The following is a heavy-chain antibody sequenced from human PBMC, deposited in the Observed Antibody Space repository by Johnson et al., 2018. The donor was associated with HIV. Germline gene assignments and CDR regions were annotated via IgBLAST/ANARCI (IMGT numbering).Heavy chain of an antibody. D-gene: IGHD3-16*01. V-gene: IGHV3-20*04. CDR1: GFRFDDYG. CDR2: IDWNGGRQ. Sequence: VQLVESGGGVVRPGGSLRLSCAASGFRFDDYGMSWVRQAPGKGLEWVSGIDWNGGRQGFVDSVKGRFTISRDNAKNSLYMEMNSLRAEDTALYYCAREGDGGAFDIWGQGTMVTVSS. CDR3: AREGDGGAFDI. J-gene: IGHJ3*02.